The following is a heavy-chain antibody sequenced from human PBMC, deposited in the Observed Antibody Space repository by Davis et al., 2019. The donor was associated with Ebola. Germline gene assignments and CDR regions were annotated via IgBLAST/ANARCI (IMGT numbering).Heavy chain of an antibody. V-gene: IGHV3-7*03. CDR1: GFTFSTHW. CDR3: ASGVAHTGSPFYSIGWYLIY. CDR2: IKQAGSEK. Sequence: PGGSLRLSCAASGFTFSTHWMSWVRPVPGKGPERVANIKQAGSEKYYVDSVKDRFIISRDNVENSLYLQMYGLRAEDTAVYYCASGVAHTGSPFYSIGWYLIYWGQGTLVTVSS. J-gene: IGHJ4*02. D-gene: IGHD6-19*01.